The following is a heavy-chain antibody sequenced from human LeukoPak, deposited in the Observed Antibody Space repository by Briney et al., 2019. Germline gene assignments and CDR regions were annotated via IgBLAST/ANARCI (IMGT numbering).Heavy chain of an antibody. CDR1: GFTFSSYA. CDR3: ARAASGSTVTTLFDY. CDR2: ISYDGSNK. V-gene: IGHV3-30-3*01. D-gene: IGHD4-17*01. J-gene: IGHJ4*02. Sequence: GGSLRLSCAASGFTFSSYAMHWGRQAPGKGLEWVAVISYDGSNKYYADSVKGRFTISRDNSKNTLYLQMNSLRAEDTAVYYCARAASGSTVTTLFDYWGQGTLVTVSS.